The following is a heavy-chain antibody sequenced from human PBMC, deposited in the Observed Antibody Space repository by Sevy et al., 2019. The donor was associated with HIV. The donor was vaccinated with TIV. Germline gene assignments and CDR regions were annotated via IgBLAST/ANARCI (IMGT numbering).Heavy chain of an antibody. CDR2: ISGSGGST. D-gene: IGHD3-22*01. V-gene: IGHV3-23*01. Sequence: GGSLRLSCAASGFTFSSYAMSWVRQAPGKGLEWVSAISGSGGSTYYADSVKGRFTIPRDNSKNTLYLQMNSLRAEDTAVYYCAKMRKMDYSLTYYYDSSGYYGAFDIWGQGTMVTVSS. J-gene: IGHJ3*02. CDR3: AKMRKMDYSLTYYYDSSGYYGAFDI. CDR1: GFTFSSYA.